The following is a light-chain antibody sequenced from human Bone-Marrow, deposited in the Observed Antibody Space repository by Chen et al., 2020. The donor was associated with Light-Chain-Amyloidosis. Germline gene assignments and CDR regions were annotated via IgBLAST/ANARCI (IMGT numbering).Light chain of an antibody. V-gene: IGKV3-20*01. CDR2: GAS. CDR1: QSVSSSY. Sequence: EIVLTQSPGTLYLSPGERATLSCRASQSVSSSYLAWYQQKPGQAPRLRIYGASSRATGIPDRFSGSGSGTDFTLTISRLEPEDFAVYYCQQYGSSPPTFGQGTKVEIK. CDR3: QQYGSSPPT. J-gene: IGKJ1*01.